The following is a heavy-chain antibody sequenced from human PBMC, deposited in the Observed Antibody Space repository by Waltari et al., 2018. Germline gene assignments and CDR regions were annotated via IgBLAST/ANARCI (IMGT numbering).Heavy chain of an antibody. CDR2: IYTSGST. CDR1: GGSISSGGYY. Sequence: QVQLQESGPGLVKPSQTLSLTCTVSGGSISSGGYYWSWIRQPAGKGLEWIGRIYTSGSTNYNPSLKSRVTISVDTSKNQFSLKLSSVTAADTAVYYCAHSPGRQQLGYFDYWGQGTLVTVSS. V-gene: IGHV4-61*02. D-gene: IGHD6-13*01. CDR3: AHSPGRQQLGYFDY. J-gene: IGHJ4*02.